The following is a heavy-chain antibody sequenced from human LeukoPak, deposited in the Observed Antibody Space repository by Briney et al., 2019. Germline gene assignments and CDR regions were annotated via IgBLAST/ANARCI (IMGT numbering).Heavy chain of an antibody. CDR2: IYTSGST. CDR1: GGSISSGSYY. Sequence: SQTLSLTCTVSGGSISSGSYYWSWIRQPGGKGLEWIGRIYTSGSTNYNPSLKSRVTISVDTSKNQFSLKLSSVTAADTAVYYCASHATKVTSGWYPSWGQGTLVTVSS. CDR3: ASHATKVTSGWYPS. J-gene: IGHJ4*02. V-gene: IGHV4-61*02. D-gene: IGHD6-19*01.